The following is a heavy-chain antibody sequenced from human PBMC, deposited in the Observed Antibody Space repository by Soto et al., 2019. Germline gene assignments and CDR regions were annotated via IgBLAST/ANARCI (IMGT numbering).Heavy chain of an antibody. Sequence: PGGSLRLSCAASGFTFSSYAMHWVRQAPGKGLEWVAVISYDGSNKYYADSVKGRFTISRDNSKNTLYLQMNSLRAEDTAVYYCARAEGRLWLDFDYWGQGTLVTVSS. V-gene: IGHV3-30-3*01. CDR2: ISYDGSNK. CDR1: GFTFSSYA. J-gene: IGHJ4*02. CDR3: ARAEGRLWLDFDY. D-gene: IGHD5-18*01.